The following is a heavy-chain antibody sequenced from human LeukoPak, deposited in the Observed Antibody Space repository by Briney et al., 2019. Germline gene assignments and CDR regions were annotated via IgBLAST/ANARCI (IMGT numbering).Heavy chain of an antibody. Sequence: SVKVSCKASGGTFSSYAISSVRHAPGQGLEWMGRIIPILGIANYAQKFQGRVTITADKSTSTAYMELSSLRSEDTAVYYCVPQGTSTRYFDSWGQGTLVTVSS. CDR3: VPQGTSTRYFDS. J-gene: IGHJ4*02. D-gene: IGHD1-7*01. CDR2: IIPILGIA. CDR1: GGTFSSYA. V-gene: IGHV1-69*04.